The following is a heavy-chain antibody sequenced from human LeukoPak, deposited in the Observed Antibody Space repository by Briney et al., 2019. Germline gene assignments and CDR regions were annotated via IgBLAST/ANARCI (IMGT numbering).Heavy chain of an antibody. CDR3: TTDILTGPYGMDV. V-gene: IGHV3-15*01. Sequence: GGSLRLSCAASGFTFSNAWMSWVRQAPGKGLEWVGRIKSKTDGGTTDYAAPVKGRFTISRGDSKNTLYLQMNSLKTEDTAVYYCTTDILTGPYGMDVWGKGTTVTVSS. CDR1: GFTFSNAW. D-gene: IGHD3-9*01. J-gene: IGHJ6*04. CDR2: IKSKTDGGTT.